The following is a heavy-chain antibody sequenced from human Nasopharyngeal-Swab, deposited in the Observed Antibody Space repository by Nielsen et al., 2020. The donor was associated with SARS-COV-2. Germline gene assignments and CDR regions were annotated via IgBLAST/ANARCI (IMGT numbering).Heavy chain of an antibody. V-gene: IGHV4-59*12. CDR3: ARALRTFGGVIVNFDY. CDR2: IYYSGST. Sequence: SETLSLTCPVSGRSISSYYWSWIRQPPGKGLEWIGYIYYSGSTYYNPSLKSRVTISVDTSKNQFSLKLSSVTAADTAVYYCARALRTFGGVIVNFDYWGQGTLVTVSS. CDR1: GRSISSYY. J-gene: IGHJ4*02. D-gene: IGHD3-16*02.